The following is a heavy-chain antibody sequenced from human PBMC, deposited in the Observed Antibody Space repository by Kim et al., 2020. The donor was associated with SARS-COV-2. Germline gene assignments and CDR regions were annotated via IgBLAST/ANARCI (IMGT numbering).Heavy chain of an antibody. D-gene: IGHD3-10*01. CDR3: ASLPGDVLLWFEVYGMDV. V-gene: IGHV3-74*01. CDR2: INSDGSST. CDR1: GFTFSSYW. Sequence: GGSLRLSCAASGFTFSSYWMHWVRQAPGKGLVWVSRINSDGSSTSYADSVKGRFTISRDNAKNTLYLQMNSLRAEDTAVYYCASLPGDVLLWFEVYGMDVWGQGTTVTVSS. J-gene: IGHJ6*02.